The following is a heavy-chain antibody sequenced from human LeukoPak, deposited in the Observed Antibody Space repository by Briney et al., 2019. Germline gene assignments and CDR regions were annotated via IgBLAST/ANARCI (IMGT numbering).Heavy chain of an antibody. J-gene: IGHJ4*02. CDR2: IYSGGST. Sequence: PGGSLRLSCAASGFTVSSNYMSWVRQAPGKGLEWVSVIYSGGSTYYADSVKGRFTISRDNSKNTLYLQMNSLRAGDTAVYYCARDLGYYDILTGYWGQGTLVTVSS. CDR3: ARDLGYYDILTGY. V-gene: IGHV3-66*02. CDR1: GFTVSSNY. D-gene: IGHD3-9*01.